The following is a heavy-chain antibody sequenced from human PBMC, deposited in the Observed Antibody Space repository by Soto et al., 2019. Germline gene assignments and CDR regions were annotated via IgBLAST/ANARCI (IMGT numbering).Heavy chain of an antibody. D-gene: IGHD3-10*01. CDR1: GYTFSSYG. J-gene: IGHJ5*02. Sequence: ASVKVSCKASGYTFSSYGISWVRQAPGQGPEWMGWISGYNGKTKSAQKVQGRVTLTTDTSTTTAYMELRSLRSDDTAVYYCARDKMIDSFGLGTSDLWGQGTAVTVSS. CDR2: ISGYNGKT. CDR3: ARDKMIDSFGLGTSDL. V-gene: IGHV1-18*04.